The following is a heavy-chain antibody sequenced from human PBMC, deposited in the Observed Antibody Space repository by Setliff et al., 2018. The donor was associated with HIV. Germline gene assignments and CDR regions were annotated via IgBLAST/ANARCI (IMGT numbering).Heavy chain of an antibody. Sequence: ASVKVSCKASGYTFTNYGITWVRQAPGHGLEWMGWLASYNDDANYAQKFQGRVTMTRDTSISTAFMDLSRLRSDDTAVYYCARDPGYKSSWYGAFDIWGQGTMVTVSS. CDR3: ARDPGYKSSWYGAFDI. J-gene: IGHJ3*02. CDR2: LASYNDDA. CDR1: GYTFTNYG. D-gene: IGHD6-13*01. V-gene: IGHV1-18*01.